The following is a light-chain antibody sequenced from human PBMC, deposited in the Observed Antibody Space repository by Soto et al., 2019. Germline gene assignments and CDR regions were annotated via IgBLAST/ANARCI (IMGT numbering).Light chain of an antibody. CDR1: SSDVGSYNL. Sequence: QSALTQPASMSGSPGQSITISCTGTSSDVGSYNLVSWYQQHPGKAPKLMIYEVSKRPSGVSNRFSGSKSGNTASLTISGLQAEDEADYYCCSYAGSSTHVFGTGTKVTVL. CDR2: EVS. J-gene: IGLJ1*01. V-gene: IGLV2-23*02. CDR3: CSYAGSSTHV.